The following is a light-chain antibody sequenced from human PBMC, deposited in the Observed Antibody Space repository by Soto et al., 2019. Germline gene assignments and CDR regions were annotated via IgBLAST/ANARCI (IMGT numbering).Light chain of an antibody. Sequence: DIQMTQSPSTLSASVGDRVTITCRASQSISSWLAWYQQKPGRAPKLLIYKASSLESGVPSRFRGSGSGTEFTLTISSLQPDDFATYYCQQYNSQWTFGQGTKVEFK. CDR2: KAS. J-gene: IGKJ1*01. V-gene: IGKV1-5*03. CDR3: QQYNSQWT. CDR1: QSISSW.